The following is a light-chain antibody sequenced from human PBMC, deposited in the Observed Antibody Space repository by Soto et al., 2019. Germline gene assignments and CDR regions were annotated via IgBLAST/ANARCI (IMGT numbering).Light chain of an antibody. Sequence: EVVLTQSPGTLSLSPGERATLSCRASESVSSSFLTRYQQKPGQAPRLLIYRTSNRVTGIPDRFSGSGSGTDFTLTISRLEPEDFAVYFCQHYGNSLWTFGQGTKVEI. J-gene: IGKJ1*01. CDR1: ESVSSSF. V-gene: IGKV3-20*01. CDR2: RTS. CDR3: QHYGNSLWT.